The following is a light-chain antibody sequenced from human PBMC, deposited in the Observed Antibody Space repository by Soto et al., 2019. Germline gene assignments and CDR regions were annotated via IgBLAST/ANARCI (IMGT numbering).Light chain of an antibody. V-gene: IGLV1-40*01. CDR3: LLYYGGTQPV. CDR2: GNN. CDR1: SSNIGAGHD. Sequence: QSVLTQPPSVSGAPGQTVTISCTGSSSNIGAGHDVHWYQQIPGAAPKLLIYGNNNRPSGIPDRFSASKSDSSAALTINGLQAEDEADYHCLLYYGGTQPVFGGGTKLTVL. J-gene: IGLJ3*02.